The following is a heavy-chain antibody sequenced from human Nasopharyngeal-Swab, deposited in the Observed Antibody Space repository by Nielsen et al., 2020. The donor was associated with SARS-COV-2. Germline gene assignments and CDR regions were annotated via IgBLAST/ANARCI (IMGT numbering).Heavy chain of an antibody. D-gene: IGHD3-3*02. Sequence: GESLKISCTAPGFTLAYVMHWVRQAPGQGLEWVGADGSSQQYADSVRGRFTLSRDSSGNIVYLQMNNLRPDDTAVYYCVREAPRDRSIGPVIPHIWCYFDLWGQGTLVTVSS. CDR3: VREAPRDRSIGPVIPHIWCYFDL. J-gene: IGHJ4*02. V-gene: IGHV3-30*14. CDR1: GFTLAYV. CDR2: DGSSQ.